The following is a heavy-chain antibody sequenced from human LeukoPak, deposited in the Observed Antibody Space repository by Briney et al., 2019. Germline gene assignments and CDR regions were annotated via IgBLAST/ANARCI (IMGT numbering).Heavy chain of an antibody. J-gene: IGHJ3*02. CDR2: INSEGSST. Sequence: GGSLRLSCAASGFTFSNYWMHWVRQAPGKGLVWVSRINSEGSSTDYADSVKGRFTISRDNAKNTLYLQMNSLRADDTAVYYCARVGITMVRTDAFDIWGLGTVVTVSP. D-gene: IGHD3-10*01. CDR3: ARVGITMVRTDAFDI. CDR1: GFTFSNYW. V-gene: IGHV3-74*01.